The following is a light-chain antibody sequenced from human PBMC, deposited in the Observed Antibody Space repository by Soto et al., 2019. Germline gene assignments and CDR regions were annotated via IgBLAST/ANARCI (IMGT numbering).Light chain of an antibody. CDR2: AAS. CDR1: QDIGAY. J-gene: IGKJ1*01. Sequence: DIPMTQSPSSLSASIGDRVTISCRASQDIGAYVNWYQHKQGKAPRVLMYAASNLKSGVPPRFSGSGVGRDCTLTISDLQPEDFATYYCQHSYSTRTFGQGTKVERK. V-gene: IGKV1-39*01. CDR3: QHSYSTRT.